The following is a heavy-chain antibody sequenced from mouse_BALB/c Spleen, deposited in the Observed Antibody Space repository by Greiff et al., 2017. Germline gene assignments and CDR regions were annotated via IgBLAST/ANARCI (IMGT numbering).Heavy chain of an antibody. CDR2: IHYSGST. CDR3: VTTVVAPGWFAY. Sequence: DVQLQESGPDLVKPSQSLSLTCTVTGYSITSGYSWHWIRQFPGNKLEWMGYIHYSGSTNYNPSLKSRISITRDTSKNQFFLQLNSVTTEDTATYYCVTTVVAPGWFAYWGQGTLVTVSA. V-gene: IGHV3-1*02. D-gene: IGHD1-1*01. J-gene: IGHJ3*01. CDR1: GYSITSGYS.